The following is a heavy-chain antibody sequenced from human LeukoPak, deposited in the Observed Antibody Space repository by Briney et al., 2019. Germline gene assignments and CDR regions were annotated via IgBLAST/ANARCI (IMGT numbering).Heavy chain of an antibody. Sequence: GGSLRLSCATSVFTFDNYGMHWVRQAPGKGLEWVANIKQDDSEKYYVDSVRGRFTISRDNAKNSLYLQMNSLKVEDTAVYYCARGSSFGSYWGQGTLVTVSS. V-gene: IGHV3-7*01. J-gene: IGHJ4*02. D-gene: IGHD6-6*01. CDR1: VFTFDNYG. CDR3: ARGSSFGSY. CDR2: IKQDDSEK.